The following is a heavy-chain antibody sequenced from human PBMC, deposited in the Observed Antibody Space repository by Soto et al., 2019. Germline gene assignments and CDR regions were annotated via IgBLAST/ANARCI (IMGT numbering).Heavy chain of an antibody. CDR1: GFTFSSYS. Sequence: GGSLRLSCAASGFTFSSYSMNWVRQAPGKGLEWVSYISSSSSTIYYADSVKGRFTISRDNAKNSLYLQMNSLRDEGTAVYYCARGGPYYYDSPFDYWGQGTLVTVSS. D-gene: IGHD3-22*01. J-gene: IGHJ4*02. CDR2: ISSSSSTI. V-gene: IGHV3-48*02. CDR3: ARGGPYYYDSPFDY.